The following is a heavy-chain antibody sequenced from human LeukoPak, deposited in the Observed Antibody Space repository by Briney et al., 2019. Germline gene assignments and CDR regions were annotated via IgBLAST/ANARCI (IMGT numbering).Heavy chain of an antibody. D-gene: IGHD3-22*01. CDR3: ARGGGWDESRVGGFDC. CDR1: GGSISGHY. CDR2: IHYSGST. V-gene: IGHV4-59*11. Sequence: PSETLSLTCTVSGGSISGHYWSWIRQSPGKGLEWIAYIHYSGSTNYNPSLKSRVTISVDTSENQFSLKLTSVTAADTAMYYCARGGGWDESRVGGFDCWGQGTLVTVSS. J-gene: IGHJ4*02.